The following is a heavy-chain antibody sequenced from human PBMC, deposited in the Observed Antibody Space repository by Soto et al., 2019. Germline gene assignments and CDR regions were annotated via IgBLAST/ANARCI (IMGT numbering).Heavy chain of an antibody. V-gene: IGHV3-23*01. D-gene: IGHD6-19*01. CDR2: ISGSGGST. CDR3: AETANGWFSAFDI. CDR1: GFTFSSYA. J-gene: IGHJ3*02. Sequence: EVQLLESGGGLVQPGGSLRLSCAASGFTFSSYAMSWVRQAPGKGLEWVSAISGSGGSTYYADSVKGRFTFSRDHSKNPLLPQMNRPRAGEPALYFCAETANGWFSAFDIWGQGTMVTVSS.